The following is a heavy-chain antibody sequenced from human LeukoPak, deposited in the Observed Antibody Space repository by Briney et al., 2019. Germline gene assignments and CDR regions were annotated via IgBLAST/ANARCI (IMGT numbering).Heavy chain of an antibody. CDR1: GFTFSDYY. V-gene: IGHV3-11*05. Sequence: PGGSLRLSCAASGFTFSDYYMSWIRQAPGKGLEWVSYISSSSSYINYADSVKGRFTISRDNAKNSLYLQMNSLRAEDTAVYYCARVRGHYDSSGYYYPYYFDYWGQGTLVTVSS. CDR2: ISSSSSYI. J-gene: IGHJ4*02. CDR3: ARVRGHYDSSGYYYPYYFDY. D-gene: IGHD3-22*01.